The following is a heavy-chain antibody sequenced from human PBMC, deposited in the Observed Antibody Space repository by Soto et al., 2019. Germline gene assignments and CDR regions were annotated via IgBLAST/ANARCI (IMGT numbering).Heavy chain of an antibody. CDR2: IYYSGST. Sequence: QVQLQESGPGLVKPSQTLSLTCTVSGGSISSGDYYWSWIRQPPGKGLEWIGYIYYSGSTYYNPSRRSRVTISVDTSKNQFSLKLSSVTAADTAVYYCAGVGGFGATTIDYWGQGTLVTVSS. CDR3: AGVGGFGATTIDY. CDR1: GGSISSGDYY. V-gene: IGHV4-30-4*01. D-gene: IGHD3-10*01. J-gene: IGHJ4*02.